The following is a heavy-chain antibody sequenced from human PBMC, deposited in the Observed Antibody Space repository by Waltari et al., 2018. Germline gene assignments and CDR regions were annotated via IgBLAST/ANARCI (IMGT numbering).Heavy chain of an antibody. CDR2: IYWDDGK. Sequence: QITLKESGPTLVKPTQTLTLTCTFSGFSLSTSGVGVGWIRQPPGKALEWLAPIYWDDGKRYSPSRKSRHTLPKDTSKNQVVLTMTNMDPVETATYYCANSTFVYGSGEYDAFDIWGQGTMVTVSS. CDR1: GFSLSTSGVG. V-gene: IGHV2-5*02. J-gene: IGHJ3*02. CDR3: ANSTFVYGSGEYDAFDI. D-gene: IGHD3-10*01.